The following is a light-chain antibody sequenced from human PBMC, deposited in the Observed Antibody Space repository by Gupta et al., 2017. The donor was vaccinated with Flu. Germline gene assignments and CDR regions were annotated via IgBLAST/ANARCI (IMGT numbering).Light chain of an antibody. CDR3: QQTDSPPLT. CDR1: LPIRTY. V-gene: IGKV1-39*01. CDR2: GAS. J-gene: IGKJ4*01. Sequence: DIQMTQSPSSLSASVGDRVTITCRASLPIRTYLTWYQQKPWKAPELLIYGASMASGGVPSRFSGVGSATDFTLTITRLHPEEFAPYYCQQTDSPPLTFGGGTKVEIK.